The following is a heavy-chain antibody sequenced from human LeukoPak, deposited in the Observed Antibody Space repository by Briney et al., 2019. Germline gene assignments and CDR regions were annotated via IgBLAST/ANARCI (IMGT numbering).Heavy chain of an antibody. CDR1: GGSFSSYY. V-gene: IGHV4-59*08. CDR2: IYYSGST. J-gene: IGHJ6*02. CDR3: ARSLGKDYYYYGMDV. Sequence: SETLSLTCTVSGGSFSSYYRSWIRQPPGKGLEWIGDIYYSGSTNYNPSLKSRVTISVDTSKNQFSLKLSSVTAADTAVYYCARSLGKDYYYYGMDVWGQGTTVTVSS.